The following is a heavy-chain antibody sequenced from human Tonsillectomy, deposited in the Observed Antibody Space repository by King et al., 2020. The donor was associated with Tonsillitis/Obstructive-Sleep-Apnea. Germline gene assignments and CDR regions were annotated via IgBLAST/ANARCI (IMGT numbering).Heavy chain of an antibody. D-gene: IGHD6-13*01. CDR2: IDHSGST. J-gene: IGHJ4*02. Sequence: VQLQQWGAGLLKPSETLSLTCVVYGGSFSGYYWNWIRQPPGKGLEWIGEIDHSGSTNYNPSLKSRVTISVDTSKNQFSLKLSPVTAADTAVYYCAREHSSSLDYWGQGTLVTVSS. CDR3: AREHSSSLDY. V-gene: IGHV4-34*01. CDR1: GGSFSGYY.